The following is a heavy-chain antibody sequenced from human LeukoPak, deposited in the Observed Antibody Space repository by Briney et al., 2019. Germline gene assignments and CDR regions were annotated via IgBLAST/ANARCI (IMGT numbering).Heavy chain of an antibody. J-gene: IGHJ4*02. CDR1: GFTFDDYA. V-gene: IGHV3-43*01. CDR3: AKGGRTTDYGEPFDY. Sequence: GGSLRLSCAASGFTFDDYALHWVRQVPGKSLEWVALISWDGRGSYYTDSVKGRFTISRDNNKDSLFLQMDSLKIEDTALYYCAKGGRTTDYGEPFDYWGQGTLVTVSS. CDR2: ISWDGRGS. D-gene: IGHD4/OR15-4a*01.